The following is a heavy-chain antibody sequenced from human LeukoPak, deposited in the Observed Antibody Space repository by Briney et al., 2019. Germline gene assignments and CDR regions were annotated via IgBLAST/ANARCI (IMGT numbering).Heavy chain of an antibody. Sequence: PGGSLRLSCAASGFTVSSNYMSWVRQAPGKGLEWVSVIYSGGSTYYADSVKGRFTISRDNSKNTLYLQMNSLRAEDTAVYYCAREDGKYYYYGMGVWGQGTTVTVSS. CDR2: IYSGGST. CDR1: GFTVSSNY. J-gene: IGHJ6*02. V-gene: IGHV3-53*01. CDR3: AREDGKYYYYGMGV.